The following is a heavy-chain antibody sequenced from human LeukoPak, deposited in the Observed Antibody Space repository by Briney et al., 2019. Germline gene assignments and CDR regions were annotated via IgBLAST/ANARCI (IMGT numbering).Heavy chain of an antibody. CDR1: GFTFSSYA. Sequence: PRGSLRLSCAASGFTFSSYAMSRIRQAPGKVLEWVANINQGGNTVNYVDSVKGRVSISRDNANNALFLQMHSLRFEDTAIYYCATTFPYCGDGTCKLGGQGAQVTVSS. CDR2: INQGGNTV. D-gene: IGHD2-15*01. J-gene: IGHJ4*02. V-gene: IGHV3-7*01. CDR3: ATTFPYCGDGTCKL.